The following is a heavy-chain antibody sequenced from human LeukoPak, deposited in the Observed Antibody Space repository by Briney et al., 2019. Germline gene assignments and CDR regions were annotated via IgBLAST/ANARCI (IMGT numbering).Heavy chain of an antibody. V-gene: IGHV3-23*01. Sequence: PGGSLRLSCAASGFTFSSYAMTWVRQAPGKGLEWVSTISDNGGSTYYAGSVKGRFTISRDNSKNTLYLQMNSLRAEDTAVYYCARATYDFWSGPNFDYWGQGTLVTVSS. CDR2: ISDNGGST. CDR1: GFTFSSYA. J-gene: IGHJ4*02. CDR3: ARATYDFWSGPNFDY. D-gene: IGHD3-3*01.